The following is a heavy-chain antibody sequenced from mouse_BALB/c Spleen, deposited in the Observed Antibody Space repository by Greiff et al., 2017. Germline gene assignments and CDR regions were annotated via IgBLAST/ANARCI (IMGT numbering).Heavy chain of an antibody. V-gene: IGHV5-4*02. Sequence: EVHLVESGGGLVKPGGSLKLSCAASGFTFSDYYMYWVRQTPEKRLEWVATISDGGSYTYYPDSVKGRSTISRDNAKNNLYLQMSSLKSEDTAMYYYAGEDDYDAWFAYWGQGTLVTVSA. D-gene: IGHD2-4*01. CDR2: ISDGGSYT. J-gene: IGHJ3*01. CDR1: GFTFSDYY. CDR3: AGEDDYDAWFAY.